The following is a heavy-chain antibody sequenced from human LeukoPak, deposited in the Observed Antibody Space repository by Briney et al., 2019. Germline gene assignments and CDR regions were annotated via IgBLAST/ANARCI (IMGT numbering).Heavy chain of an antibody. V-gene: IGHV4-59*01. J-gene: IGHJ4*02. CDR2: VYYNGNT. D-gene: IGHD3-10*01. CDR1: GEPISSYY. Sequence: SETLSLTCLVSGEPISSYYWSWIRQAPGRGPEYIGNVYYNGNTNYNPSLKSRVAISVDASKNQFSLKVDSVTTADTAVYYCARAGAVTMVRGVTQGCFDYWGQGTLVTVSS. CDR3: ARAGAVTMVRGVTQGCFDY.